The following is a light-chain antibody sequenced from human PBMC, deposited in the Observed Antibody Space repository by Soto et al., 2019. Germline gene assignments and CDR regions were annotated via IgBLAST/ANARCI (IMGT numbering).Light chain of an antibody. Sequence: QSVLTQPPSASGTPGQRVTISWSGSSSNIETNTVNWYQQVPGTAPKHLIYSNEQRPSGVPDRFSASKSGTSASLAISGLQSEDEADYSCASWDDSLNGVVFGGGTKVTVL. V-gene: IGLV1-44*01. CDR1: SSNIETNT. CDR3: ASWDDSLNGVV. CDR2: SNE. J-gene: IGLJ2*01.